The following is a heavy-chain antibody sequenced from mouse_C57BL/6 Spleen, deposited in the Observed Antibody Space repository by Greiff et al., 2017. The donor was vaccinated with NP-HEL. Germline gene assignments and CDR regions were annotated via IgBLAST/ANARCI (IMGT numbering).Heavy chain of an antibody. CDR1: GYAFSSSW. J-gene: IGHJ2*01. D-gene: IGHD1-1*01. Sequence: VQLQQSGPELVKPGASVKISCKASGYAFSSSWMNWVKQRPGKGLEWIGRIYPGDGDTTYNGKFKGKATLTADKSSSTAYMQLSSLTSEDSAVYFCARTVAPTYFDYWGQGTTLTVSS. CDR3: ARTVAPTYFDY. CDR2: IYPGDGDT. V-gene: IGHV1-82*01.